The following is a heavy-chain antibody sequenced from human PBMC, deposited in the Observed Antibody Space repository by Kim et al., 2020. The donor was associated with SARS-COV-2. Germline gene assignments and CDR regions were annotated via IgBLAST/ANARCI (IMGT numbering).Heavy chain of an antibody. J-gene: IGHJ6*02. CDR1: GFTFTSSA. D-gene: IGHD3-16*01. CDR3: AASDWGYYYGMDV. CDR2: IVVGSGNT. Sequence: SVKVSCKASGFTFTSSAVQWVRQARGQRLEWIGWIVVGSGNTNYAQKFQERVTITRDMSTSTAYMELSSLRSEDTAVYYCAASDWGYYYGMDVWGQGTTVTVSS. V-gene: IGHV1-58*01.